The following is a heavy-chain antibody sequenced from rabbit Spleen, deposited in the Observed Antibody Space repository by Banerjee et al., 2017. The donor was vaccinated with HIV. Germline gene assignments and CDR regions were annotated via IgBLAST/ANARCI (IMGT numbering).Heavy chain of an antibody. V-gene: IGHV1S47*01. CDR3: ARNGGMLNYEL. J-gene: IGHJ4*01. CDR1: AFDFSSGG. Sequence: QEQLKESGGGLVQPGGSLKLSCKASAFDFSSGGVSWVRQAPGKGLEWIGYIDPGFGSTYYASWVNGRFTISSDNAQKMLYLQLNSLTAADTATYFCARNGGMLNYELWGPGTLVTVS. D-gene: IGHD6-1*01. CDR2: IDPGFGST.